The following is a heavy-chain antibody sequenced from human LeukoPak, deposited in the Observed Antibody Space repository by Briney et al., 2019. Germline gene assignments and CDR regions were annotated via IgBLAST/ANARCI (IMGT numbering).Heavy chain of an antibody. Sequence: SETLSLTCAVYGGSFSGYYWSWIRQPPGKGLEWIGEINHSGSTNYNPSLKSRVTISVDTSKNQFSLKLSSVTAADTAVYYCARAPGTYYYYYMDVWGKGTTVTVSS. D-gene: IGHD1-1*01. J-gene: IGHJ6*03. CDR1: GGSFSGYY. CDR3: ARAPGTYYYYYMDV. V-gene: IGHV4-34*01. CDR2: INHSGST.